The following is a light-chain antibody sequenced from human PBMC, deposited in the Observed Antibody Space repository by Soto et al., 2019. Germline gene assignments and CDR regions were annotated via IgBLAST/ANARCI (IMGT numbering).Light chain of an antibody. Sequence: QSVLTQPASVSGSPGQPITISCTGTSSDVGGYNYVSWYQQHPGKAPKLMIYEVSNRPSGVSNRFSGSKSGNTSSLTISGLQAEDEADYYCSSYTSSSTLDTYVFGTGTKVTVL. CDR1: SSDVGGYNY. CDR3: SSYTSSSTLDTYV. J-gene: IGLJ1*01. V-gene: IGLV2-14*01. CDR2: EVS.